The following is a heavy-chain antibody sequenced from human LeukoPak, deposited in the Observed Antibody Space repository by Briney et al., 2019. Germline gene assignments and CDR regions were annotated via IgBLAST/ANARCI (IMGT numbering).Heavy chain of an antibody. D-gene: IGHD6-13*01. CDR2: ISWNSGSI. Sequence: PGRSLRLSCAASGFTFDDYAMHWVRQAPGKGLECVSGISWNSGSIGYADSVKGRFTISRDNAKNSLYLQMNSLRAEDMALYYCVKDAGSSWAYNWFDPWGQGTLVIVSS. CDR1: GFTFDDYA. CDR3: VKDAGSSWAYNWFDP. J-gene: IGHJ5*02. V-gene: IGHV3-9*03.